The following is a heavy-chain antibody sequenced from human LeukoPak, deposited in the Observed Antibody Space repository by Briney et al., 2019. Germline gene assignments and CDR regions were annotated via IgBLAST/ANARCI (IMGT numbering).Heavy chain of an antibody. V-gene: IGHV3-7*01. Sequence: GGSLRLSCAASGFTFSSYWMSWVRQAPGKGLEWVANIKQDGSEKYYVDSVKGRFTISRDNAKNSLYLQMNSLRAEDTAVYYCARGGGGGSYGPYNWFDPWGQGTLVTVSS. J-gene: IGHJ5*02. D-gene: IGHD1-26*01. CDR3: ARGGGGGSYGPYNWFDP. CDR1: GFTFSSYW. CDR2: IKQDGSEK.